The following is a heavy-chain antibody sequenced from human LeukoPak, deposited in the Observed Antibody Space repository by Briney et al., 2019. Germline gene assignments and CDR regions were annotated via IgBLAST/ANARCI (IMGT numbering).Heavy chain of an antibody. CDR2: ISGSGGST. CDR1: GFTFSSYA. CDR3: ARLNSGSYYYYYYYYMDV. V-gene: IGHV3-23*01. Sequence: RPGGSLRLSCAASGFTFSSYAMSWVRQAPGKGLGWVSAISGSGGSTYYADSVKGRFTISRDNSKNTLYLQMNSLRAEDTAVYYCARLNSGSYYYYYYYYMDVWGKGTTVTVSS. J-gene: IGHJ6*03. D-gene: IGHD1-26*01.